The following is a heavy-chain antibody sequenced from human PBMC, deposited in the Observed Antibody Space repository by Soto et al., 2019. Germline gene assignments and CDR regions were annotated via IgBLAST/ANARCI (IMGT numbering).Heavy chain of an antibody. Sequence: EVQLVESGGGLVKPGGSLRLSCAASGFTFSNAWMSWVRQAPGKGLEWVSSISSSSSYIYYADSVKGRFTISRDNAKNSLYLQMNSLRAEDTAVYYCASSLVGATTVHDYWGQGTLVTVSS. D-gene: IGHD1-26*01. CDR2: ISSSSSYI. CDR1: GFTFSNAW. V-gene: IGHV3-21*01. CDR3: ASSLVGATTVHDY. J-gene: IGHJ4*02.